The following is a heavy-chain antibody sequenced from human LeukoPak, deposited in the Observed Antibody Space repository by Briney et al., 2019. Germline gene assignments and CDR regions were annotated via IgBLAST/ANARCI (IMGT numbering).Heavy chain of an antibody. Sequence: GASVKVSCKASGYTFTSYYMHWVRQAPGQGLEWMGIINPSGGSTSYAQKFQGRVTMTRNTSISTAYMELSSLRSEDTAVYYCARVTYDSSGYYYFDYWGQGTLVTVSS. CDR1: GYTFTSYY. D-gene: IGHD3-22*01. CDR3: ARVTYDSSGYYYFDY. J-gene: IGHJ4*02. CDR2: INPSGGST. V-gene: IGHV1-46*01.